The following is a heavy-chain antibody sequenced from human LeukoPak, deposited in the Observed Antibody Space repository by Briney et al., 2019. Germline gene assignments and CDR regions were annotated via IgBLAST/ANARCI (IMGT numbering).Heavy chain of an antibody. CDR3: ARDPYYSSGWYVDY. J-gene: IGHJ4*02. CDR2: IYTSGST. CDR1: GGSISSYY. Sequence: SETLSLTCTVSGGSISSYYWSWIRQPAGKGLEWIGRIYTSGSTNYNPSLKSRVTISVDKSKNQFSLKLSSVTAADTAVYYCARDPYYSSGWYVDYWGKGTLVTVSS. D-gene: IGHD6-19*01. V-gene: IGHV4-4*07.